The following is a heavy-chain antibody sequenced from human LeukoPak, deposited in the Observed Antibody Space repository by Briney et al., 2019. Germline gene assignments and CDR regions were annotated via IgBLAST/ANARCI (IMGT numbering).Heavy chain of an antibody. CDR3: ARLRSKYWFDP. CDR1: GFTFSSYE. J-gene: IGHJ5*02. Sequence: PGGSLRLSCAASGFTFSSYEMNWVRQAPGKGLEWVSFITSSGNTMYYADSVKGRFTISRDNAKNSLYLQMNSLRAGDTAVYYCARLRSKYWFDPWGQGTLVTVSS. D-gene: IGHD4-11*01. V-gene: IGHV3-48*03. CDR2: ITSSGNTM.